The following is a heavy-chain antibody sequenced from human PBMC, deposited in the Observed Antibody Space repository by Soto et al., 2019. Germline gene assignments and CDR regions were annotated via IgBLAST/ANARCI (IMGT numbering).Heavy chain of an antibody. CDR1: GFTFSNYY. Sequence: GGSLRLSCVASGFTFSNYYMSWVRQAPGNGLEYVARINSDGSEKGYVDSVKGRFTISRDNAKNSLYLQMNSLGAEDTAVYYCASGRYNYGYYFDSWGQGTLVTVSS. V-gene: IGHV3-7*03. J-gene: IGHJ4*02. CDR2: INSDGSEK. CDR3: ASGRYNYGYYFDS. D-gene: IGHD5-18*01.